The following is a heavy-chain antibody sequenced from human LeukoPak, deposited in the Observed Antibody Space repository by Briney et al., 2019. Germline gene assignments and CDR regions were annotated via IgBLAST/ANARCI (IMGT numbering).Heavy chain of an antibody. CDR3: AREKSGHSYMTQGGIDY. J-gene: IGHJ4*02. V-gene: IGHV3-30-3*01. D-gene: IGHD5-18*01. CDR2: ISYHGSDI. CDR1: GFTYSTYA. Sequence: PGTSLRLSCAASGFTYSTYAFHWVPRSPGKGVEWVAVISYHGSDIYYADSVKGRFTMSRDNSKNTVDLQMSSLRAEDTAGYYCAREKSGHSYMTQGGIDYWGQGTLVTVSS.